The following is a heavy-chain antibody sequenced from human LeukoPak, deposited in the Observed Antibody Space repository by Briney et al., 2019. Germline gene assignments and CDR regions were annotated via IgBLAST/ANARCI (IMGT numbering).Heavy chain of an antibody. Sequence: GGSLRLSCAASGFTFSSYGMHWVRQAPGKGLEWVAVISYDGSNKYYADSVKGRFTISRDNSKNTLYLQMNSLRAEDTAVYYCAKEMGSGSYLLYYFDYWGQGTLVTVSS. CDR3: AKEMGSGSYLLYYFDY. CDR1: GFTFSSYG. CDR2: ISYDGSNK. V-gene: IGHV3-30*18. J-gene: IGHJ4*02. D-gene: IGHD3-10*01.